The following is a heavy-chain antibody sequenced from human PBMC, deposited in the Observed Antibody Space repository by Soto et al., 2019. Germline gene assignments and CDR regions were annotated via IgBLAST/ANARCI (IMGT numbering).Heavy chain of an antibody. D-gene: IGHD3-22*01. CDR1: GGSINSFF. CDR3: ARLTYYDSTGAFDH. Sequence: SETLSLTCTVSGGSINSFFWSWIRQPPGKGLEWIAYIHYSGTANYNPSLKSRVTISRGTSKNEFSLKLSSVSTADTAMYYCARLTYYDSTGAFDHWGQGALVTVSS. V-gene: IGHV4-59*01. CDR2: IHYSGTA. J-gene: IGHJ5*02.